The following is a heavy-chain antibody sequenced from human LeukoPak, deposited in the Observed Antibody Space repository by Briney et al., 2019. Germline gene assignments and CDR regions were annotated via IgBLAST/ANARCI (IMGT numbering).Heavy chain of an antibody. V-gene: IGHV4-39*01. CDR1: GGSISSSSYY. CDR2: IYYSGST. Sequence: PSETLSLTCTVSGGSISSSSYYWGWIRQPPGKGLEWIGSIYYSGSTYYNPSLKSRVTISVDTSKNQFSLKLCSVTAADTAVYYCARAHYYGSGSYRRAFDYWGQGTLVTVSS. D-gene: IGHD3-10*01. CDR3: ARAHYYGSGSYRRAFDY. J-gene: IGHJ4*02.